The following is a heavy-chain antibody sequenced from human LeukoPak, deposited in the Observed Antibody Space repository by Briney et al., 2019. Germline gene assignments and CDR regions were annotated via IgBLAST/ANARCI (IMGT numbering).Heavy chain of an antibody. CDR1: GFTFSSYW. CDR2: IKQDGGEK. D-gene: IGHD4-17*01. CDR3: TKDPNGDYVGAFDF. J-gene: IGHJ3*01. Sequence: GGSLRLSCAASGFTFSSYWMNWVRQAPGKGLEWVANIKQDGGEKFYVDSVKGRFTISRDNAKSTLYLQMNSLRAEDTAVYYCTKDPNGDYVGAFDFWGQGTMVTVSS. V-gene: IGHV3-7*03.